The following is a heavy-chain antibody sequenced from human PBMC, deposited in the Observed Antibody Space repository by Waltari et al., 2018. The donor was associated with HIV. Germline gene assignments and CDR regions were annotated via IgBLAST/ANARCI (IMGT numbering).Heavy chain of an antibody. CDR2: VYLDGST. J-gene: IGHJ4*02. CDR3: ARALTRGLWDS. CDR1: GFSVSDNY. Sequence: VQLVESGGGLIQPGGSLSLSCAASGFSVSDNYMSWVRQAPGKRPEWVSVVYLDGSTDYADSVRGRFTTSRDESKNMLYLQMNSLRAEDTAVYYCARALTRGLWDSWGQGTLVSVSS. V-gene: IGHV3-53*01. D-gene: IGHD2-2*01.